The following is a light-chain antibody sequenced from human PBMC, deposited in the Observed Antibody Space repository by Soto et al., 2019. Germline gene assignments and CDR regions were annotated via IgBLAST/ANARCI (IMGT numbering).Light chain of an antibody. J-gene: IGKJ4*01. V-gene: IGKV1-5*01. Sequence: DIQMTQSPSTLSASVGDRVTITCRASQSISSWLAWYQQKPGQAPKLLIYDASSLDSGVPSRFSGSGSGTEFTIPISSLQHDDFATYYCQQYNSYSLTFGGGTRVEIK. CDR3: QQYNSYSLT. CDR1: QSISSW. CDR2: DAS.